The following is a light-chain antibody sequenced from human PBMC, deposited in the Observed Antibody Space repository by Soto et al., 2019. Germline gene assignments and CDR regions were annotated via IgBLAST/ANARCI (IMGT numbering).Light chain of an antibody. J-gene: IGKJ1*01. V-gene: IGKV1-39*01. CDR1: QDIIKY. CDR2: GAS. Sequence: IQMTQSPASLSSSLLDIVTINCRASQDIIKYLHWYQQKSGEAPKLLIYGASILQGGVPARFIGSGSGTDFTLTISRLETEDFAVYYCQQYGSSGTFGQGTKVDIK. CDR3: QQYGSSGT.